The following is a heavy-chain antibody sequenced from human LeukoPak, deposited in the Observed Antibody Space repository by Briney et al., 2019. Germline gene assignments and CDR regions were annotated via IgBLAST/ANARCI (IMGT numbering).Heavy chain of an antibody. CDR2: ISYDGSNK. CDR1: GFTFSSYG. CDR3: AKEPIPVAGGYYFDY. D-gene: IGHD6-19*01. V-gene: IGHV3-30*18. J-gene: IGHJ4*02. Sequence: GGSLRLSCAASGFTFSSYGMHWVRQAPGKGLEWVAVISYDGSNKYYADSVKGRFTISRDNSKNTLYLQMNSLRAEDTAVYYCAKEPIPVAGGYYFDYWGQGTLVTVSS.